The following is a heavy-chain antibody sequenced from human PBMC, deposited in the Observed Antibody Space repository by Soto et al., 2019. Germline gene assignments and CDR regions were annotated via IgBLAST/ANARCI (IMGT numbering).Heavy chain of an antibody. CDR2: ISWNSGSI. D-gene: IGHD3-22*01. CDR3: AKDSMTHPSEYYYGMDV. CDR1: GFTFDDYA. Sequence: GGSLRLSCAASGFTFDDYAMHWVRQAPGKGLEWVSGISWNSGSIGYADSVKGRFTISRDNAKNSLYLQMNSLRAEDTALYYCAKDSMTHPSEYYYGMDVWGQGTRVTVSS. V-gene: IGHV3-9*01. J-gene: IGHJ6*02.